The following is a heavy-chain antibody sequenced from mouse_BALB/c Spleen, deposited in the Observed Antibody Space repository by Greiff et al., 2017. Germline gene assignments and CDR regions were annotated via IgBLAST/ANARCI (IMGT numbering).Heavy chain of an antibody. V-gene: IGHV14-1*01. CDR1: GFNINDYY. CDR2: IDPENGDT. Sequence: VQLQQSGAELVRPGASVKLSCTASGFNINDYYMHWVKQRPEQGLEWIGRIDPENGDTEYAPKFQGKATMTADTSSNTAYLQLSSLTSEDTAVYYCSARGPFAYWGQGTLVTVSA. J-gene: IGHJ3*01. CDR3: SARGPFAY.